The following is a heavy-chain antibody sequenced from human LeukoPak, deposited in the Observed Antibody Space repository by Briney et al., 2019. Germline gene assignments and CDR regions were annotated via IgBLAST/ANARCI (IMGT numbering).Heavy chain of an antibody. CDR1: SSYW. J-gene: IGHJ4*02. Sequence: GGSLRLSCAAFSSYWMTWVRQAPGKGLEWVANIKQDGSEKYYVDSVKGRFTISRDNAKNSLFLQMNSLRAEDTAVYYCARVRSTGATGGFIDYWGQGTLVTVSS. V-gene: IGHV3-7*01. D-gene: IGHD1-26*01. CDR2: IKQDGSEK. CDR3: ARVRSTGATGGFIDY.